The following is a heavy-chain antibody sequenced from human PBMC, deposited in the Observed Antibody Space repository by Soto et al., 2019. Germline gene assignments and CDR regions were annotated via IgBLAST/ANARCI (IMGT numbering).Heavy chain of an antibody. J-gene: IGHJ4*02. CDR2: IYYRGNT. D-gene: IGHD2-15*01. Sequence: QLQLQESGPGLVKPSETLSLTCTVSGGSISSSSYYWGWIRQPPGKGLEWIGRIYYRGNTYYNPSLKSRVTICVDTSKTQFSLKLRAVTAADTAVYYCAREGGGYCSGGSCQVDYWGQGTLVTVSS. CDR1: GGSISSSSYY. V-gene: IGHV4-39*02. CDR3: AREGGGYCSGGSCQVDY.